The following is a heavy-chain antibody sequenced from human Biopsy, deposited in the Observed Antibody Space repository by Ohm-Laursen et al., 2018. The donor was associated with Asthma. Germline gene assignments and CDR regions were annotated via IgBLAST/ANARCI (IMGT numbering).Heavy chain of an antibody. V-gene: IGHV4-59*11. D-gene: IGHD2-15*01. CDR3: ARLADCSGGACYSYGWFDP. J-gene: IGHJ5*02. CDR2: VSHTGST. Sequence: LSLTCTVSGGSIRSHDWTWIRLPPGKGLEYIGDVSHTGSTNYNPSLKSRVTMSLDTSKNQFSLRLTSVTPADTAVYYCARLADCSGGACYSYGWFDPWGHGTRVTVSS. CDR1: GGSIRSHD.